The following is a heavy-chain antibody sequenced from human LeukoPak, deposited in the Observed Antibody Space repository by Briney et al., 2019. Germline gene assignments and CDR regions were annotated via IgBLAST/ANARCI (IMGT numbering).Heavy chain of an antibody. CDR2: IYYSGST. V-gene: IGHV4-39*07. CDR3: ASGAYSYYYMDV. CDR1: GGSISSNSYY. D-gene: IGHD1-26*01. Sequence: PSEALSLTCTVSGGSISSNSYYWGWIRQPPGKGLEWIGSIYYSGSTYYNPSLKSRVTISVDTSKNQFSLKLSSVTAAGTAVYYCASGAYSYYYMDVWGKGTTVTVSS. J-gene: IGHJ6*03.